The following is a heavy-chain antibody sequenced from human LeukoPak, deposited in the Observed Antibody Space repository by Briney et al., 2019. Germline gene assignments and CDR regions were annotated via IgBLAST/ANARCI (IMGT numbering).Heavy chain of an antibody. CDR3: ARDRRGGAVACLWY. J-gene: IGHJ4*02. V-gene: IGHV4-39*07. CDR1: GGSISSSSYY. D-gene: IGHD6-19*01. CDR2: IYYSGST. Sequence: PSETLSLTCTVSGGSISSSSYYWGWIRQPPGKGLEWIGSIYYSGSTYYNPSLKSRVTISVDTSKNQFSLKLSSVTAADTAVYYCARDRRGGAVACLWYWGQGTLVTVSS.